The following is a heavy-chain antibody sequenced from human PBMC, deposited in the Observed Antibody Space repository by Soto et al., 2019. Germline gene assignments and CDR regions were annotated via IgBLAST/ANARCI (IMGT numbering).Heavy chain of an antibody. V-gene: IGHV5-51*01. CDR3: ARVAAARSYYYMDV. CDR1: GYRFTSYW. Sequence: GASLKISCEGSGYRFTSYWIGWVRQMPGKGLEWMGIIYPGDSDTRYSPSFQGQVTISADKSISTAYLQWSSLKASDTAMYYCARVAAARSYYYMDVWGKGTTVTVSS. D-gene: IGHD6-13*01. CDR2: IYPGDSDT. J-gene: IGHJ6*03.